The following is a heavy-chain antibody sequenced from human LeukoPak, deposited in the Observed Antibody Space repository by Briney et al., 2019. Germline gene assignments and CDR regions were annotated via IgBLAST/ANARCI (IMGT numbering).Heavy chain of an antibody. CDR2: IYYSGST. D-gene: IGHD3-10*01. CDR1: GYSISSGYY. Sequence: ASETLSLTCNVSGYSISSGYYWGWIRQPPGKGLEWIGSIYYSGSTYYNPSLKSRVTISVDTSKNQFSLKLSSVTAADTAVYYCAGTRYYYNSRSYGAPYYFDYWGQGTLVTVSS. CDR3: AGTRYYYNSRSYGAPYYFDY. J-gene: IGHJ4*02. V-gene: IGHV4-38-2*02.